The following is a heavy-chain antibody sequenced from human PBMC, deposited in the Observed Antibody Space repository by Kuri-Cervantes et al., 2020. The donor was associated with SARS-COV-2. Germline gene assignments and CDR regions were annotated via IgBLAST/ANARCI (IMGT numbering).Heavy chain of an antibody. Sequence: SETLSLTCTVSGGSISSYYWGWIRQPPGKGLEWIGSIYYSGSTYYNPSLKSRVTISVDTSKNQFSLKLSSVTAADTAVYYCARDGEGLGYCSSTSCSNYGMDVWGQGTTVTVSS. J-gene: IGHJ6*02. CDR3: ARDGEGLGYCSSTSCSNYGMDV. CDR1: GGSISSYY. V-gene: IGHV4-39*07. D-gene: IGHD2-2*01. CDR2: IYYSGST.